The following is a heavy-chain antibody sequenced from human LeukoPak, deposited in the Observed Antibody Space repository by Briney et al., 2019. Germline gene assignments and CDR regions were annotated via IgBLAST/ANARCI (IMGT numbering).Heavy chain of an antibody. CDR2: ISYDGSNK. V-gene: IGHV3-30-3*01. D-gene: IGHD3-16*02. CDR1: GFTFSSYA. CDR3: AREYRQP. Sequence: GGSLRLSCAASGFTFSSYAMHWVRQAPGKGLEWVAVISYDGSNKYYAGSVKGRFTISRDNSKNTLYLQMNSLRAEDTAVYYCAREYRQPWGQRTLVTVSS. J-gene: IGHJ5*02.